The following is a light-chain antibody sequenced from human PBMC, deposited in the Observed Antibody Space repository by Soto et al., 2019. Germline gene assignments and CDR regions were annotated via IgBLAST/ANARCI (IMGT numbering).Light chain of an antibody. CDR2: DAS. J-gene: IGKJ4*01. CDR1: QSVSTY. V-gene: IGKV3-11*01. Sequence: EIVLTQSPATLSLSPGERATLSCRASQSVSTYLAWFQHKPGQAPRLLIYDASTRATGIPARFSGSGSGTDFTLTISSLEPEESAVYYCQQRSNWPLTFGGGTKVEIK. CDR3: QQRSNWPLT.